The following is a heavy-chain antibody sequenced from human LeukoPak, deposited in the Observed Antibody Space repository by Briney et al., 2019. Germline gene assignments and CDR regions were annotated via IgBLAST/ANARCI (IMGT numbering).Heavy chain of an antibody. D-gene: IGHD3-22*01. CDR2: INPNSGGT. V-gene: IGHV1-2*02. CDR3: ARKRLYYYDSSGFAMDWFDP. CDR1: GYTFTSYA. J-gene: IGHJ5*02. Sequence: ASVKVSCKASGYTFTSYAMHWVRQAPGQGLEWMGWINPNSGGTNYAQKFQGRVTMTRDTSISTAYMELSRLRSDDTAVYYCARKRLYYYDSSGFAMDWFDPWGQGTLVTVSS.